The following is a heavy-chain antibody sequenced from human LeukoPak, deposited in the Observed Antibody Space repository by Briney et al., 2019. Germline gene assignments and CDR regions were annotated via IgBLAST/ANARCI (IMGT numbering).Heavy chain of an antibody. V-gene: IGHV4-39*07. Sequence: SETLSLTCTVSGGSISSSNYYLSWIRQPPGKGLEWIGEINHSGSTNYNPSLKSRVTISVDTSKNQFSLKLSSVTAADTAVYYCARGRTGYQLLPTKKDYSYYYMDVWDKGTTVTVSS. CDR2: INHSGST. CDR3: ARGRTGYQLLPTKKDYSYYYMDV. CDR1: GGSISSSNYY. D-gene: IGHD2-2*01. J-gene: IGHJ6*03.